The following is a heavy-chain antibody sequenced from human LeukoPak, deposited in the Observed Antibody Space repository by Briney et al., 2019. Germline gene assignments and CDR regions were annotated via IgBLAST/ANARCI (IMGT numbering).Heavy chain of an antibody. J-gene: IGHJ4*02. D-gene: IGHD4-17*01. CDR1: GYTFTKYG. V-gene: IGHV1-18*01. Sequence: RWASVKVSCKASGYTFTKYGITWVRQAPGQGLEWMGWISTYNGNTNYAQKLQGRVTMTTDTSTSTAYMELRSLTSDDAAVYYCARGDDYGDYWGLYWGQGTLVTVSS. CDR2: ISTYNGNT. CDR3: ARGDDYGDYWGLY.